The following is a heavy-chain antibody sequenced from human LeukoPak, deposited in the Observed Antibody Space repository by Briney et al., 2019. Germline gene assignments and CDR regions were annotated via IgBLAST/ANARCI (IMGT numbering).Heavy chain of an antibody. D-gene: IGHD3/OR15-3a*01. CDR3: ARVDWYYFDY. CDR1: GFTVSSNY. CDR2: IYSGGST. Sequence: GGSLRLSCAASGFTVSSNYMSWVRQASGKGLEWVSVIYSGGSTYYADSVKGRFTISRDNSKNTLYLQMNSLRAEDTAVYYCARVDWYYFDYWGQGTLVTVSS. V-gene: IGHV3-66*01. J-gene: IGHJ4*02.